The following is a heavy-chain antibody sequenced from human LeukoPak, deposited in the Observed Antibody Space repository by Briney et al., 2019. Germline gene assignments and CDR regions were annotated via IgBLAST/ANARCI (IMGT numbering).Heavy chain of an antibody. V-gene: IGHV4-59*12. CDR2: IYYTGTT. CDR1: GDSISRYY. D-gene: IGHD6-13*01. Sequence: SETLSLTCTVSGDSISRYYWAWIRQPPGKGLEWIGYIYYTGTTNYNPSLKSRVTISIDTSRTQFSLKLSSVTAADTAVYYCARDGSSWYNWFDPWGQGTLVTVSS. CDR3: ARDGSSWYNWFDP. J-gene: IGHJ5*02.